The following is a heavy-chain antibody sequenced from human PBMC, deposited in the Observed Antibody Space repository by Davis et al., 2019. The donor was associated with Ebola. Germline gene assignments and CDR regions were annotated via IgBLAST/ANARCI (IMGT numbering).Heavy chain of an antibody. CDR3: TRGWLRGRFDP. V-gene: IGHV6-1*01. J-gene: IGHJ5*02. CDR2: TSYNSKWYN. D-gene: IGHD5-12*01. Sequence: HSQTLSLTCAISGDSASSNGYNWIRQSPSRGLEWLGRTSYNSKWYNDYAVSVKSRISINADTSKNQFSLQLNSVTPEDTAVYYCTRGWLRGRFDPWGQGTLVIVSS. CDR1: GDSASSNG.